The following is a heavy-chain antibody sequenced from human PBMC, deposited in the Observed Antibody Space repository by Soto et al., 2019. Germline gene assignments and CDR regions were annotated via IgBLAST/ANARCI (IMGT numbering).Heavy chain of an antibody. D-gene: IGHD3-10*01. J-gene: IGHJ4*01. CDR3: XXGPRPSSVGTGAF. V-gene: IGHV3-74*01. CDR2: ISDDGSRA. CDR1: GFTFSMYW. Sequence: EVQLVESGGDLVQPGGSLRLSCTASGFTFSMYWMHWVRQVPGKGPEWVSRISDDGSRADYADSVKGRFTISRDNAKNTLYLEMXVXXXXXXXXXYXXXGPRPSSVGTGAFXGXGTPXTVSS.